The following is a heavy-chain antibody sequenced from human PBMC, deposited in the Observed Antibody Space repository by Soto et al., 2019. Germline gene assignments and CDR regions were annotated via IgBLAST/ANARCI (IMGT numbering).Heavy chain of an antibody. D-gene: IGHD6-6*01. V-gene: IGHV3-23*01. J-gene: IGHJ4*02. Sequence: EVPLLESGGGLVQTGESLRLSCAASGFTFSSYAMSWVRQAPGKGLEWVSVISGSDDSTYYADSVKGRFTISRDNSKNTLYLQMNSLRAEDTAVYYCAKRSSSSTFDYWGQGTLVTVSS. CDR2: ISGSDDST. CDR1: GFTFSSYA. CDR3: AKRSSSSTFDY.